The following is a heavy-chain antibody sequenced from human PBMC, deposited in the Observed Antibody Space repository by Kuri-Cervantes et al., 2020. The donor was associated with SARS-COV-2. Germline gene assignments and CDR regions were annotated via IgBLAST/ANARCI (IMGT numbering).Heavy chain of an antibody. CDR2: IYTSGST. D-gene: IGHD4-17*01. CDR3: ARDRGDYVFYFDY. Sequence: SETLSLTCAVYGGSFSGYYWSWIRQPAGKGLEWIGRIYTSGSTNYNPSLKSRVTISVDTSKNQFSLKLSSVTAADTAVYYCARDRGDYVFYFDYWGQGTLVTVSS. CDR1: GGSFSGYY. V-gene: IGHV4-4*07. J-gene: IGHJ4*02.